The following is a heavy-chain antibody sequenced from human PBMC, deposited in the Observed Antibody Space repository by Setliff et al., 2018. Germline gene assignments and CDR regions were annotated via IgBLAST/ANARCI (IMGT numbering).Heavy chain of an antibody. CDR2: TKEDGSEK. D-gene: IGHD2-15*01. CDR3: ARRLPYFGMDV. CDR1: GFSFSDPY. J-gene: IGHJ6*02. V-gene: IGHV3-7*01. Sequence: PGGSLRLSCAASGFSFSDPYMSWVRQAPGKGLEWVANTKEDGSEKYYVDSVKGRFTISRDNAKYSLYLQMNSLRAEDTAVYYCARRLPYFGMDVWGQGTTVTVSS.